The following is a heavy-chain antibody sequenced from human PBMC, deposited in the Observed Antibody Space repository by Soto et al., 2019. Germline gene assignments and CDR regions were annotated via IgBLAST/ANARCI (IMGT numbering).Heavy chain of an antibody. D-gene: IGHD6-13*01. Sequence: KVSCKASGYTFTGYYMHWVRQVPGQGLEWMGWINPNSGGTNYAQKFQGWVTMTRDTSISTAYMELSRLRSDDTAVYYCARDDGFGAAGTGAFDIWGQGTMVTVSS. J-gene: IGHJ3*02. CDR1: GYTFTGYY. CDR3: ARDDGFGAAGTGAFDI. CDR2: INPNSGGT. V-gene: IGHV1-2*04.